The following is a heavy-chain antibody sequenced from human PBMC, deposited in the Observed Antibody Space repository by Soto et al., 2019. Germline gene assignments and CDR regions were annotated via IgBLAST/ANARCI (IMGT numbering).Heavy chain of an antibody. Sequence: QVQLVESGGGVVQPGRSLRLSCAASGFTFSSYARHWVRQAPGKGLEWVAVISYDGSNKYYAASVKGRFTISRDNSKKTLYLQMNSLKSADTAGYYCARGPSSLPRFVYWGQETLVTVSS. CDR3: ARGPSSLPRFVY. D-gene: IGHD2-2*01. V-gene: IGHV3-30-3*01. J-gene: IGHJ4*02. CDR2: ISYDGSNK. CDR1: GFTFSSYA.